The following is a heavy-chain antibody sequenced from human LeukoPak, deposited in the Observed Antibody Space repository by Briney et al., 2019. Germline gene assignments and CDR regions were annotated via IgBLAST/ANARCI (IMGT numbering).Heavy chain of an antibody. CDR3: SRENGAFSPFGY. CDR1: GGSFSGYY. D-gene: IGHD2-8*01. V-gene: IGHV4-34*01. CDR2: INHSGST. J-gene: IGHJ4*02. Sequence: SETLSLTCAVYGGSFSGYYWSWIRQPPGKGLEWIGEINHSGSTNYNPSLESRVTVSLDKSKNQLSLNLTSVTAADTAVYYCSRENGAFSPFGYWGQGYLVTVLS.